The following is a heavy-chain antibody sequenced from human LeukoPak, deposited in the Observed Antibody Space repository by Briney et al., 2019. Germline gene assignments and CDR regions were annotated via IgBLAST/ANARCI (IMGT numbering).Heavy chain of an antibody. Sequence: GGSLRLSCVASGISVSGTFMGWVRQAPGKGLEWVSTMYSGGATHYADSVKGRFSVSRDNVENTLYLQMDNLRVEDTAVYYCARVVTFELDYWGQGTPVLVSS. CDR2: MYSGGAT. V-gene: IGHV3-53*01. D-gene: IGHD3-10*01. J-gene: IGHJ4*02. CDR1: GISVSGTF. CDR3: ARVVTFELDY.